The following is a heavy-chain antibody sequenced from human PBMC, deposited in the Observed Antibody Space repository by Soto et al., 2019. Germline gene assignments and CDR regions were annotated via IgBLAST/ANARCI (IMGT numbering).Heavy chain of an antibody. CDR2: IYYSGTT. V-gene: IGHV4-59*01. D-gene: IGHD6-13*01. J-gene: IGHJ4*03. Sequence: SETLSLTCTVSGGSISSYYWSWIRQPPGKGLEWIGYIYYSGTTNYNASLKSRVTISVDTSKNQFSLKLSSVTAADTAVYYCARDFMGGSWYRASQIWGQETLVTVSS. CDR3: ARDFMGGSWYRASQI. CDR1: GGSISSYY.